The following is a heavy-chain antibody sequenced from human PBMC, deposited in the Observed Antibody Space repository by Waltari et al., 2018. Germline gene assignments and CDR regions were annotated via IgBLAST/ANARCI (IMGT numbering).Heavy chain of an antibody. CDR2: IYYSGST. V-gene: IGHV4-39*01. J-gene: IGHJ5*02. Sequence: QLQLQESGPGLVTPSETLSLTCTVSGGSISSRSYYWGWIRQPPGKGLEWIGSIYYSGSTYYNPSLKSRVTISVDTSKNQFSLKLSSVTAADTAVYYCARRSAAGWFDPWGQGTLVTVSS. D-gene: IGHD6-13*01. CDR3: ARRSAAGWFDP. CDR1: GGSISSRSYY.